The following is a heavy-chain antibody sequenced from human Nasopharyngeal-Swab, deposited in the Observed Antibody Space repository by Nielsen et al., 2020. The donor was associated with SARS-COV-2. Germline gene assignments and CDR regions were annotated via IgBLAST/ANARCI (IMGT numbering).Heavy chain of an antibody. Sequence: WIRQPPGKGLEWVSYISSSSSTIYYADSVKGRLTISRDNAKNSLYLQMNSLRAEDTAVYYCARGSSSSSKAHYYYGMDVWGQGTTVTVSS. CDR3: ARGSSSSSKAHYYYGMDV. J-gene: IGHJ6*02. D-gene: IGHD6-6*01. CDR2: ISSSSSTI. V-gene: IGHV3-48*04.